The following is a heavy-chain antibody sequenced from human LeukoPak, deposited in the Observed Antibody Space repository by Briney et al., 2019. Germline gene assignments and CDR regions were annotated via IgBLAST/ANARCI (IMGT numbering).Heavy chain of an antibody. CDR1: GFTFSSYS. D-gene: IGHD3-3*01. J-gene: IGHJ6*02. V-gene: IGHV3-48*01. CDR2: ISSSSSTI. Sequence: PGGPLRLSCAASGFTFSSYSMNWVRQAPGKGLEWVSYISSSSSTIYYADSVKGRFTISRDNAKNSLYLQMNSLRAEDTAVYYCARTPHLYYDFWSGYYTRGYGMDVWGQGTTVTVSS. CDR3: ARTPHLYYDFWSGYYTRGYGMDV.